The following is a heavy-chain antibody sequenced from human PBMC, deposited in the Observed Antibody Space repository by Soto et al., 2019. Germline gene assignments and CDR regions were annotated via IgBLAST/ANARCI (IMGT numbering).Heavy chain of an antibody. Sequence: SGPTLVNPTETLTLTCTVSGFSLTTGKMGVSWIHQPPGKALEWLAHIFSDNERSYSTSLQGRLTISKDTSGSQVVLSMTNVDPVDTATYYCARMNVDAYQFYYAMDVWGQGTTVTVSS. CDR2: IFSDNER. CDR3: ARMNVDAYQFYYAMDV. J-gene: IGHJ6*02. D-gene: IGHD1-1*01. V-gene: IGHV2-26*01. CDR1: GFSLTTGKMG.